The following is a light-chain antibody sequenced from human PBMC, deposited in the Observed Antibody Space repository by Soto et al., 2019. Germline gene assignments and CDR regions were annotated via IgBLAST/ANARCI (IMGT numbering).Light chain of an antibody. CDR2: RTN. J-gene: IGLJ2*01. CDR3: VLYLGNRIQL. CDR1: SGSVSTNYY. V-gene: IGLV8-61*01. Sequence: QTVVTQEPSFSVSPGGTATLTCGLSSGSVSTNYYPSWYQQTPGQAPRTLIYRTNTRSSGVPDRFSGSILGNKAALTITGAQADDECDYYCVLYLGNRIQLFGGGTKLTVL.